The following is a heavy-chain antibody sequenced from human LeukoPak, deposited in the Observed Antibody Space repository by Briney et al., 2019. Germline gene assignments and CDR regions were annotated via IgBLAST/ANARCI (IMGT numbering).Heavy chain of an antibody. CDR2: IYYSGST. Sequence: SETLSLTCTVSGGSISSGGYYWSWIRQHPGKGLEWIGCIYYSGSTYYNPSLKSRVTISVDTSKNQFSLKLSSVTAADTAVYYCAREESTSWKTYYFDYWGQGTLVTVSS. V-gene: IGHV4-31*03. CDR3: AREESTSWKTYYFDY. D-gene: IGHD2-2*01. CDR1: GGSISSGGYY. J-gene: IGHJ4*02.